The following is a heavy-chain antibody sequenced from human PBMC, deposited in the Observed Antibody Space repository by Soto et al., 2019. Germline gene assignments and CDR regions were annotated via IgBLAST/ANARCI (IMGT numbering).Heavy chain of an antibody. CDR3: ARQGSY. CDR1: GVSIIDTSYY. CDR2: IYFNGNT. Sequence: PSETLSLTCNVSGVSIIDTSYYWGWIRQPPWKGLEWIGTIYFNGNTFYNPSLKSRLTISVDTSKNQISLRLTSVTAADTAVYYCARQGSYWGHGTLVTVSS. J-gene: IGHJ4*01. V-gene: IGHV4-39*01.